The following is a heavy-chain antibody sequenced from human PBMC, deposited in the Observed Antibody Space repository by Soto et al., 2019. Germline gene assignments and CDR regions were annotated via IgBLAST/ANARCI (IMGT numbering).Heavy chain of an antibody. V-gene: IGHV4-34*01. CDR1: GGSFSGYY. J-gene: IGHJ6*02. D-gene: IGHD2-2*01. Sequence: QVQLQQWGAGLLKPSETLSLTCAVYGGSFSGYYWSWIRQPPGKGLEWIGEINHSGSTNYNPSLKSRVTISVDTSKNQFSLKLSSVTAADTAVYYCASQPSGCSSTSCYAHWPPYYYYYGMDVWGQGTTVTVSS. CDR3: ASQPSGCSSTSCYAHWPPYYYYYGMDV. CDR2: INHSGST.